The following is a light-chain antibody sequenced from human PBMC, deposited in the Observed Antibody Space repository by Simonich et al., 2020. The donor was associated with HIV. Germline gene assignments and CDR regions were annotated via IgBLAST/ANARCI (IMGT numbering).Light chain of an antibody. V-gene: IGLV2-14*03. J-gene: IGLJ3*02. CDR2: DVI. Sequence: QSALTQPASVSGSPGQSLTISFTGTSSYVGGYNYVTWYQQPPGKAPKLMIYDVINRPSGVSNRFSGSKSGNTASLTISGLQAEDEADYYCSSYTSSSTVVFGGGTKLTVL. CDR3: SSYTSSSTVV. CDR1: SSYVGGYNY.